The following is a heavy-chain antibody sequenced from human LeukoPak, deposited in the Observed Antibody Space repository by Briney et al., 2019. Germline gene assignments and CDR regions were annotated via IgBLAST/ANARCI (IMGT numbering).Heavy chain of an antibody. Sequence: PGGSLRLSCAASGFTFSSYAMSWVRQAPGKGLEWVSAISGSGGSTYYADSVKGRFTISRDNSKNTLYLQMNSLRAEDTAVYYCAKVGSSSWYLYNWFDPWGQGTLVTVSS. V-gene: IGHV3-23*01. CDR3: AKVGSSSWYLYNWFDP. CDR1: GFTFSSYA. CDR2: ISGSGGST. D-gene: IGHD6-13*01. J-gene: IGHJ5*02.